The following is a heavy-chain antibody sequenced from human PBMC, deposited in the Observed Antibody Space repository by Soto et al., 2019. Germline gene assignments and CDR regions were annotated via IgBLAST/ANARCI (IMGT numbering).Heavy chain of an antibody. Sequence: GASVKVSFKASGCTFTGYYMHWVRQAPGQVLEWMGWINPNSGGTNYAQKFQGWVTMTRDTSISTAYMELSRLRSDDTAVYYCARARSVRIAAEYYYGMDVWGQGTTVTVSS. V-gene: IGHV1-2*04. J-gene: IGHJ6*02. D-gene: IGHD6-13*01. CDR3: ARARSVRIAAEYYYGMDV. CDR2: INPNSGGT. CDR1: GCTFTGYY.